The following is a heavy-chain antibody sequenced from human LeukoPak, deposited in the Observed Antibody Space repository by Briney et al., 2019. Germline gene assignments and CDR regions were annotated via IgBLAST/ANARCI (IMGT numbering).Heavy chain of an antibody. CDR1: GGSVSSGSYY. CDR2: IYYSGST. J-gene: IGHJ4*02. V-gene: IGHV4-61*01. CDR3: ARDHISYYDSSGLDY. Sequence: ASETLSLTCTVSGGSVSSGSYYWSWIRQPPGKGLEWIGYIYYSGSTNYNPSLKSRVTISVDTSKNQFSLKLSSVTAADTAVYYCARDHISYYDSSGLDYWGQGTLVTVSS. D-gene: IGHD3-22*01.